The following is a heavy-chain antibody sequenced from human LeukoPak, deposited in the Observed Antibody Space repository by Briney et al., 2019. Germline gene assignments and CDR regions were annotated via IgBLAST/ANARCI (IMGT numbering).Heavy chain of an antibody. J-gene: IGHJ3*02. D-gene: IGHD5/OR15-5a*01. Sequence: GESLKISCKGSGYSFADSWVAWVRQMPGKGLEWMAIIYPGDSDTRYSPSFQGQVTISADKSISTAYLQWSSLKASDTAMYYCARANLRFPTIEHAFDIWGQGTMVTVSS. CDR1: GYSFADSW. CDR2: IYPGDSDT. CDR3: ARANLRFPTIEHAFDI. V-gene: IGHV5-51*01.